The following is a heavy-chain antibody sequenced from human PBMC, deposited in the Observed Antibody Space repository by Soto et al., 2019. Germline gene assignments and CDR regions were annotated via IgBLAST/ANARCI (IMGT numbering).Heavy chain of an antibody. Sequence: PGGSLRLSCAASGFTFNNYWMHWVRQAPGKGLEWVANIKQDGSEKYYVDSVKGRFTISRDNAKNSLYLQMNSLRAEDTAVYYCGRGMDVWGQGTTVTVSS. V-gene: IGHV3-7*05. CDR1: GFTFNNYW. J-gene: IGHJ6*02. CDR2: IKQDGSEK. CDR3: GRGMDV.